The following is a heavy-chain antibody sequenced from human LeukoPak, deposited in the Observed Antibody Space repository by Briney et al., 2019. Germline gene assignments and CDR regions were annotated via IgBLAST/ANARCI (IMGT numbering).Heavy chain of an antibody. J-gene: IGHJ4*02. CDR1: GYTFTSYG. Sequence: ASVKVSCKASGYTFTSYGISWVRQAPGQGLEWMGWISAYNGNTNYAQKLQGRVTMTTDTSTSTAYMELRSQRSDDTAVYYCARGGEWELLPGDFDYWGQGTLVTVSS. CDR3: ARGGEWELLPGDFDY. V-gene: IGHV1-18*01. D-gene: IGHD1-26*01. CDR2: ISAYNGNT.